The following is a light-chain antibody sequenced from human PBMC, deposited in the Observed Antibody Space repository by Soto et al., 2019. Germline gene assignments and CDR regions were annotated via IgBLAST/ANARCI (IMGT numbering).Light chain of an antibody. CDR1: QSVSSGY. CDR3: QQYDSSPRLT. J-gene: IGKJ4*01. V-gene: IGKV3-20*01. CDR2: GAS. Sequence: EIVLTQSPGTLSLSPGERATLSCRASQSVSSGYLAWYQQKPGQAPRLLIYGASSRATGIPDRFSGSGSGTDFTLTSSRLEPEDFAVYYCQQYDSSPRLTFGGGTKVEIK.